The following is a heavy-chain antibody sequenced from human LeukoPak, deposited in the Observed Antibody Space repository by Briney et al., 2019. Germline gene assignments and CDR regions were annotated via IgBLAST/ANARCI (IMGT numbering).Heavy chain of an antibody. CDR3: ARRSAYGAGSYYVDY. Sequence: ASVKLSCKPAGSPFTTYIINSGRQATGQGVGWMGWMLPNRGNTGYAQKFHGRVTITRNTVITTTYMELSSLRSEDTAVYYCARRSAYGAGSYYVDYWGQGTLVTVSS. CDR1: GSPFTTYI. CDR2: MLPNRGNT. J-gene: IGHJ4*02. D-gene: IGHD3-10*01. V-gene: IGHV1-8*03.